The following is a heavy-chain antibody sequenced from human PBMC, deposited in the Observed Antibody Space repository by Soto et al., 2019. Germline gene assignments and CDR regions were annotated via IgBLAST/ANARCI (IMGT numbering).Heavy chain of an antibody. CDR1: GYSFAGYW. Sequence: GESLKISCKGSGYSFAGYWITWVRQKPGKGLEWMGRIDPSDSQTYYSPSFRGHVTISVTKSITTVFLQWSSLKASDTAMYYCARGKGATITYTSPYYYGMDVWGQGXTVTVSS. J-gene: IGHJ6*02. CDR2: IDPSDSQT. V-gene: IGHV5-10-1*01. CDR3: ARGKGATITYTSPYYYGMDV. D-gene: IGHD5-12*01.